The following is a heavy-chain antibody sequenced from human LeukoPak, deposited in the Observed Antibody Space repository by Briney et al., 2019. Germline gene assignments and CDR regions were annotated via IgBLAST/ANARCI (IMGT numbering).Heavy chain of an antibody. CDR2: IYYSGST. Sequence: PSETLSLTCTVSGGSISSYYWSWIRQPPGKGLEWIGYIYYSGSTNYNPSLKGRVTISVDTSKNQFSLKLSSVTAADTAVYYCARGRSDFWSGYYRFDYWGQGTLVTVSS. V-gene: IGHV4-59*01. CDR3: ARGRSDFWSGYYRFDY. D-gene: IGHD3-3*01. J-gene: IGHJ4*02. CDR1: GGSISSYY.